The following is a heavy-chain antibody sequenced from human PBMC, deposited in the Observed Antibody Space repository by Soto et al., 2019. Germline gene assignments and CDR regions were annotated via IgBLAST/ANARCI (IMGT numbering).Heavy chain of an antibody. D-gene: IGHD3-16*02. CDR1: GFTFSSYG. Sequence: QVQLVESGGGVVQPGRSLRLSCAASGFTFSSYGMHWVRQAQGKGLEWVAVISYDGSNKYYADSVKGRFTISRDNSKNTLYLQMNSLRAEDTSVYYCAKVLMGTYYDYVWGTYRGDYWGQGTLVIVSS. J-gene: IGHJ4*02. CDR2: ISYDGSNK. CDR3: AKVLMGTYYDYVWGTYRGDY. V-gene: IGHV3-30*18.